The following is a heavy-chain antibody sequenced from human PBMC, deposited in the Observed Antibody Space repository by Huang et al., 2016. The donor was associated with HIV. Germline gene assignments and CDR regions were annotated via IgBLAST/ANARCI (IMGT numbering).Heavy chain of an antibody. CDR1: GYTVSELS. J-gene: IGHJ3*02. CDR3: ATSTPDVGAGVLRSAFDI. CDR2: FDPEEGET. D-gene: IGHD2-15*01. Sequence: QVQLVESGAELKKPGASVRVSCKVSGYTVSELSLHWVRQAPEKGREWRGGFDPEEGETIYAQRLQGRVTMTEDTSTDTAYMELSSLRPEDTAVYYCATSTPDVGAGVLRSAFDIWGQGTMVTVSS. V-gene: IGHV1-24*01.